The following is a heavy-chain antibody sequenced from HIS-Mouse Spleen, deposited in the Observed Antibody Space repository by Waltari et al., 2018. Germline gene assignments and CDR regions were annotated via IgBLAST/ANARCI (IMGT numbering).Heavy chain of an antibody. J-gene: IGHJ3*02. CDR2: ISYDGSNK. V-gene: IGHV3-30-3*01. CDR3: ARVNGIAVAGTDAFDI. CDR1: GFTCSSYA. D-gene: IGHD6-19*01. Sequence: QVQLVESGGGVVQPGRSLRLSGAASGFTCSSYATHWVCQAPGKGLEWVAVISYDGSNKYYADSVKGRFTISRDNSKNTLYLQMNSLRAEDTAVYYCARVNGIAVAGTDAFDIWGQGTMVTVSS.